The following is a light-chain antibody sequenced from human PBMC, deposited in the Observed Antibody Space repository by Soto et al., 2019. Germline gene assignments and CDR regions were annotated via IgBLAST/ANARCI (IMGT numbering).Light chain of an antibody. J-gene: IGKJ4*01. CDR1: HDISNY. CDR3: QQSTGLPT. CDR2: DAS. V-gene: IGKV1-33*01. Sequence: DIQMTQSPSSLSASVGDRVTITCQASHDISNYLNWYQQQPGKVPKLLIYDASNLEAGVPTRFSASGSGTYFTFTISSLQPEDLATYYCQQSTGLPTFGGGTEVDIK.